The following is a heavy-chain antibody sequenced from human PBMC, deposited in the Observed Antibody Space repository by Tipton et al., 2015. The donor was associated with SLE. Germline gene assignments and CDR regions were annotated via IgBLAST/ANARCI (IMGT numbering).Heavy chain of an antibody. Sequence: TLSLTCTVSGGSISSSSYYWGWIRQPPGKGLEWMGSIYYSVSTYYNPSLKSRVTLSVDTSKNQFSLKLSSVIAADTAVYYCARHRGIEGATTDYWGQGTLVSVSS. D-gene: IGHD1-26*01. CDR3: ARHRGIEGATTDY. J-gene: IGHJ4*02. CDR2: IYYSVST. CDR1: GGSISSSSYY. V-gene: IGHV4-39*07.